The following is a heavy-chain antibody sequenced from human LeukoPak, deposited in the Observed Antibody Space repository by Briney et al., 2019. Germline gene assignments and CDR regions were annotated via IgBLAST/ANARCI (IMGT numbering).Heavy chain of an antibody. CDR2: INPNSGGT. Sequence: ASVKVSCKASGYTFTGYYMHWVRQAPGQGLEWMGWINPNSGGTNYAQKFQGRVTMTRDTSISTAYMELSRLRSDDTAVYYCASPSGYSSGWYLDYWGQEPWSPSPQ. D-gene: IGHD6-19*01. CDR1: GYTFTGYY. V-gene: IGHV1-2*02. CDR3: ASPSGYSSGWYLDY. J-gene: IGHJ4*01.